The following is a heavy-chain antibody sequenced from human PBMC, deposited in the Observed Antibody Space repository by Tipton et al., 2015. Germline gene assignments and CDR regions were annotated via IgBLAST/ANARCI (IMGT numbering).Heavy chain of an antibody. V-gene: IGHV3-11*01. D-gene: IGHD4-23*01. J-gene: IGHJ4*02. CDR1: GLTLSDYY. CDR3: AKDFYGGNSGIQLDY. CDR2: ISNSGNTI. Sequence: SLRLSCAASGLTLSDYYMSWIRQAPGKGLEWISYISNSGNTIYYADSVKGRFTISRDNAKNSLYLQINSLRAEDTAMYYCAKDFYGGNSGIQLDYWGQGSQVTVSS.